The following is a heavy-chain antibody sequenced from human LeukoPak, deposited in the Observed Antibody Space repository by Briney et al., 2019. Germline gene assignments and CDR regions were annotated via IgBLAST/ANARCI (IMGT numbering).Heavy chain of an antibody. V-gene: IGHV4-59*12. D-gene: IGHD1-26*01. CDR1: GGSISSYY. CDR2: IYYSGST. Sequence: SESLSLTCTVSGGSISSYYWSWIRQPPGEGLEWIGFIYYSGSTNKNPSLKSRVTMSVDTSKNQFFLRLSSVTAADTAVYYCARDGRPGPRYYFGMDVWGQGTTVTVSS. J-gene: IGHJ6*02. CDR3: ARDGRPGPRYYFGMDV.